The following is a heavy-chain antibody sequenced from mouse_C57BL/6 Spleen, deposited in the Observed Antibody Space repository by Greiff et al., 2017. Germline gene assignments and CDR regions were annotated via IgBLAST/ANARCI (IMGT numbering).Heavy chain of an antibody. D-gene: IGHD3-2*02. CDR1: GFSLTSYG. Sequence: QVQLKQSGPGLVAPSQSLSITCTVSGFSLTSYGVDWVRQSPGKGLAWLGVIWGVGSTNYNSALKSRLSISKDNSKSQVFLKMNSLQTDDTAMYYCASEGSSGRFAYWGQGTLVTVSA. CDR2: IWGVGST. J-gene: IGHJ3*01. V-gene: IGHV2-6*01. CDR3: ASEGSSGRFAY.